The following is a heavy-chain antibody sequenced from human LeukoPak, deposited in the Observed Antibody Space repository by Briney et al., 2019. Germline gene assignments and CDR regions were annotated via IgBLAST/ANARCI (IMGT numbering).Heavy chain of an antibody. CDR1: GGSFSGHY. V-gene: IGHV4-34*01. D-gene: IGHD3-16*01. CDR3: ARRPQGGGIDY. Sequence: PSETLSLTCAVYGGSFSGHYWSWIRQPPGKGLEWIGEINHSGSTNYNLSLKNRGTISVDTSKNQFSLKLTSVTAADTSVYYCARRPQGGGIDYWGQGNLVTVSS. J-gene: IGHJ4*02. CDR2: INHSGST.